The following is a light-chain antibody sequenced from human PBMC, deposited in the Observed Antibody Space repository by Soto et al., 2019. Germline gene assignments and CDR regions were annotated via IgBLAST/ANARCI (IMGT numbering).Light chain of an antibody. CDR3: RSHAGRNKDVV. J-gene: IGLJ2*01. Sequence: QSALTQPPSASGSPGQSVTISCTGTNSDIGYYNYVSWYQQHPGKAPKLMIYEVNKRPSGVPDRFSGSRSGNTASLTVSGLQAEDEAAYYCRSHAGRNKDVVFGGGTKVTVL. CDR2: EVN. CDR1: NSDIGYYNY. V-gene: IGLV2-8*01.